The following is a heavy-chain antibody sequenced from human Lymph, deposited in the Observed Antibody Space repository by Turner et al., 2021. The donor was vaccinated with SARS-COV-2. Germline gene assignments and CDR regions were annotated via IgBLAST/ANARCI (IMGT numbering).Heavy chain of an antibody. CDR2: SYSGGSS. J-gene: IGHJ6*02. Sequence: EVQLVESGGGLVQPGGSLRLSCAASGTTVSRNYMSWVRQAPGKGLGWVSVSYSGGSSYYADSVKGRFTISRHNSKNTLYLQMNSLRAEDTAVYYCARDLDTAGGMDVWGQGTTVTVSS. CDR1: GTTVSRNY. CDR3: ARDLDTAGGMDV. V-gene: IGHV3-53*04. D-gene: IGHD5-18*01.